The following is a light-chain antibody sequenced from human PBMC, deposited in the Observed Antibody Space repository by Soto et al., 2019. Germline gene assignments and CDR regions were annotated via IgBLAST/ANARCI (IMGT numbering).Light chain of an antibody. CDR3: QQSYSTPHP. J-gene: IGKJ2*01. Sequence: DIQMTQSPSSLSASVGHRVTITCRASQSISIYLNWYQQKPGRAPKVLISAASTLQSAVPARFSGSASGTDFTLTISSLQPEDCATYYCQQSYSTPHPFGQGTQLEIK. CDR2: AAS. CDR1: QSISIY. V-gene: IGKV1-39*01.